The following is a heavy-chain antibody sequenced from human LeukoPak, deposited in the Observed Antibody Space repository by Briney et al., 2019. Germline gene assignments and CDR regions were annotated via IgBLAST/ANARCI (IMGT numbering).Heavy chain of an antibody. CDR2: IYSGGST. CDR1: GFTVSSNY. D-gene: IGHD5-18*01. CDR3: ARVDTEEVGYYYGMDV. V-gene: IGHV3-53*01. J-gene: IGHJ6*02. Sequence: GGSLRLSCAASGFTVSSNYMSWVRQAPGKGLEWVSVIYSGGSTYYADSVKGRFTISRDNSKNTLYLQMNSLRAEDTAVYYCARVDTEEVGYYYGMDVWGQGTTVTVSS.